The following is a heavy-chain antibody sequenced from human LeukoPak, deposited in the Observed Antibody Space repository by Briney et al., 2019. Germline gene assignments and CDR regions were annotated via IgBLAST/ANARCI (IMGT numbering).Heavy chain of an antibody. CDR3: ARDAYSSSPKPDY. V-gene: IGHV3-74*03. Sequence: GGSLRLSCAASGLTFNNYWVHWVRQVPGKGLVWVSRINIDGSDPTYADSVEGRFTISRDNAKNTLYLQMNSLRAEDTAVYYCARDAYSSSPKPDYWGQGTLVTVSS. D-gene: IGHD6-19*01. CDR1: GLTFNNYW. CDR2: INIDGSDP. J-gene: IGHJ4*02.